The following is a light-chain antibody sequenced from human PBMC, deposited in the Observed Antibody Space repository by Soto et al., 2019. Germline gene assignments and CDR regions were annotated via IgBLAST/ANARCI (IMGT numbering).Light chain of an antibody. J-gene: IGKJ1*01. CDR3: LQDYTYPWT. CDR1: QGISNE. Sequence: IQMTQSPSPLSASVGDSVTITCRASQGISNELGWYQQRPGKAPKVLIYGASNLQSGVPSRFSGSASGTDFTLTISSLQPEDLATYYCLQDYTYPWTFGQGTKVDIK. V-gene: IGKV1-6*01. CDR2: GAS.